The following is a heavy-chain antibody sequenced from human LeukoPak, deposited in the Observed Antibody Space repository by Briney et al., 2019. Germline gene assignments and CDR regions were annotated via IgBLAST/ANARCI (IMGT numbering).Heavy chain of an antibody. CDR3: ATFRVPATALDIGAPLGY. CDR1: GFTFSSYA. D-gene: IGHD2-2*01. Sequence: GGSLRLSCAASGFTFSSYAMSWVRQAPGKGLEWVANIKQDGSDKYYMDSVRGRFTISRDNAKNSLYLQMNSLRAEDTAMYYCATFRVPATALDIGAPLGYWGQGTLVTVSS. V-gene: IGHV3-7*01. J-gene: IGHJ4*02. CDR2: IKQDGSDK.